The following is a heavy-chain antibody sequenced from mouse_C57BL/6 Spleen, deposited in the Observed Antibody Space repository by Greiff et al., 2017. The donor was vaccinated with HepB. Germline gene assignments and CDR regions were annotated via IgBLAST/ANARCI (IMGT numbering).Heavy chain of an antibody. CDR3: ARGVITTVVARGFFDY. Sequence: EVQLQQSGPELVKPGDSVKISCKASGYSFTGYFMNWVMQSHGKSLEWIGRINPYNGDTFYNQKFKGKATLTVDKSSSTAHMELRSLTSEDSAVYYCARGVITTVVARGFFDYWGQGTTLTVSS. J-gene: IGHJ2*01. D-gene: IGHD1-1*01. CDR1: GYSFTGYF. V-gene: IGHV1-20*01. CDR2: INPYNGDT.